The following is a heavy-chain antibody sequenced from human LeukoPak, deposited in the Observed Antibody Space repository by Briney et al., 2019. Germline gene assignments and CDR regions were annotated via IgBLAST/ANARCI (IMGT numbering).Heavy chain of an antibody. D-gene: IGHD3-10*01. V-gene: IGHV4-39*07. CDR3: ARGLLWFRYNWFDP. Sequence: SETLSLTCTVSGGSISSSSYYWGWIRQPPGKGLEWIGSIYYSGSTNYNPSLKSRVTISVDTSKNQFSLKLSSVTAADTAVYYCARGLLWFRYNWFDPWGQGTLVTVSS. CDR2: IYYSGST. J-gene: IGHJ5*02. CDR1: GGSISSSSYY.